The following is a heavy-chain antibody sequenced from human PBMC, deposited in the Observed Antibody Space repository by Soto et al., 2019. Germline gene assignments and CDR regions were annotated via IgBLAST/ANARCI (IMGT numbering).Heavy chain of an antibody. CDR1: GGSISSYY. D-gene: IGHD1-26*01. J-gene: IGHJ4*02. V-gene: IGHV4-59*01. CDR3: ARGWELLYYFDY. CDR2: IYYSGST. Sequence: QVQLQESGPGLVKPSETLSLTCTVSGGSISSYYWSWIRQPPGTGLEWIGYIYYSGSTNYNPSLKRRVTISVDTSKNQFSLKLSSVTAADTAVYDCARGWELLYYFDYWGQGTLVTVSS.